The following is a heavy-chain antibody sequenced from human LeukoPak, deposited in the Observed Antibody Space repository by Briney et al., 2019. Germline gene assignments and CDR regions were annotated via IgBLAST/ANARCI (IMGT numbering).Heavy chain of an antibody. Sequence: RTSETLSLTCAVYGGSFSGYYWSWIRQPPGKGLEWIGEINHNGSTNYNPSLKSRVTISVDTSKNQFSLKLSSVTAADTAVYFCARRGSITVFGVATTNWFDPWGQGTLVTVSS. V-gene: IGHV4-34*01. CDR3: ARRGSITVFGVATTNWFDP. CDR1: GGSFSGYY. D-gene: IGHD3-3*01. J-gene: IGHJ5*02. CDR2: INHNGST.